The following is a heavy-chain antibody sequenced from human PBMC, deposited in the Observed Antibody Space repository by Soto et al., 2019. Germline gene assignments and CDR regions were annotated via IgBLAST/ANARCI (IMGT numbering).Heavy chain of an antibody. Sequence: GGSLRLSCAASGFTFSASAMHLVRQASGKGLEWGGRIRSKANNYATAYAASVKGRFTISRDDSKNTAYLQMNRLKTEDTAVYYCSRPGGPSYYYDSSGYYQEYWGEGTLVTVSS. CDR3: SRPGGPSYYYDSSGYYQEY. CDR1: GFTFSASA. J-gene: IGHJ4*02. D-gene: IGHD3-22*01. CDR2: IRSKANNYAT. V-gene: IGHV3-73*01.